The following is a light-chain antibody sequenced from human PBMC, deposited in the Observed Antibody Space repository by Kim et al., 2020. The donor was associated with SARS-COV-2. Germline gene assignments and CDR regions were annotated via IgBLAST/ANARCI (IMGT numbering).Light chain of an antibody. Sequence: DIQMTQSPSSLTASVGDTIRITCQASEDIMTSLNWYQQKPGKAPVLLMSDASTLDAGDPSRFVGSGSGTQFTLIITSLQPDDFATYYCQQFADLPFTFGRGTRLEIK. CDR2: DAS. J-gene: IGKJ5*01. CDR3: QQFADLPFT. V-gene: IGKV1-33*01. CDR1: EDIMTS.